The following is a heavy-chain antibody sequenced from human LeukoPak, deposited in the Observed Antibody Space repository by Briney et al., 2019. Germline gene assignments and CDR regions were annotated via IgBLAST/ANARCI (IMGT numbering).Heavy chain of an antibody. Sequence: SETLSLTCTVSGGSISPYYWSWIRQPPGKDREWIAFIFYSGTTHYNPSLTSRVTISVDTSKNQFSLKLTSVTAADTAVDYCARHSVASPHYFDYWGQEALVTVSS. D-gene: IGHD5/OR15-5a*01. CDR3: ARHSVASPHYFDY. J-gene: IGHJ4*02. V-gene: IGHV4-59*08. CDR2: IFYSGTT. CDR1: GGSISPYY.